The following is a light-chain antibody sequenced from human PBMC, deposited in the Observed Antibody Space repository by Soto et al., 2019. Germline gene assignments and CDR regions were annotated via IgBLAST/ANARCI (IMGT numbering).Light chain of an antibody. CDR3: QQRGDWPPIT. V-gene: IGKV3-11*01. CDR1: QSINRH. CDR2: DAS. Sequence: EVVMTQSPATLSVSPGERATLSCRASQSINRHLAWYRQKPGQAPRLLIYDASNRATGIPARFSGSGSGTDFTLTISSLEPEDFAVYYCQQRGDWPPITFGQGTRLEIK. J-gene: IGKJ5*01.